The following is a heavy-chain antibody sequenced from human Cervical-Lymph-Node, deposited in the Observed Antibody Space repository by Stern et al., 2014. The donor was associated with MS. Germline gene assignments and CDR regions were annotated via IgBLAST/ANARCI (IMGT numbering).Heavy chain of an antibody. CDR2: TYYSGYT. V-gene: IGHV4-31*03. J-gene: IGHJ4*02. D-gene: IGHD4-11*01. CDR3: ARYSQYYFDS. Sequence: QVQLQESGPGLGQPSETLSLTCNVSGGSISSGGYSWSWIRQHQGKGLEWIGNTYYSGYTYYNPSLKSRALISVDTSKNKFSLKLRSVTAADTAVYYCARYSQYYFDSWGQGTLVTVSS. CDR1: GGSISSGGYS.